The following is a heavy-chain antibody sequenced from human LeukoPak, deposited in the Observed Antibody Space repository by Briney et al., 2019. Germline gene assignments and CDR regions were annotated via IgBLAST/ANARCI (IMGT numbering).Heavy chain of an antibody. J-gene: IGHJ4*02. CDR1: GGSISSYY. Sequence: SETLSLTCTLSGGSISSYYWSWIRQPAGKGLEWIGRIYTSGSTNYNPSLKSRVTMSVDTSKNQFSLKLSSVAAADTAVYYCAREAGRDDILTGYYPIDYWGQGTLVTVS. D-gene: IGHD3-9*01. CDR2: IYTSGST. V-gene: IGHV4-4*07. CDR3: AREAGRDDILTGYYPIDY.